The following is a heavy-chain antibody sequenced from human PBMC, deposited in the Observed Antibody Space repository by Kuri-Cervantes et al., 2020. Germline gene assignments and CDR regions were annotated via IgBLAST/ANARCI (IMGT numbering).Heavy chain of an antibody. D-gene: IGHD3-10*01. J-gene: IGHJ3*02. CDR2: IYYSGST. CDR3: ARRYYGSDAFDI. Sequence: SETLSLTCTVSGGSVSSGSYYRSWIRQPPGKGLEWIGYIYYSGSTNYNPSLKSRVTISVDTSKNQFSLKLSSVTAADTAVYYCARRYYGSDAFDIWGQGTMVTVSS. CDR1: GGSVSSGSYY. V-gene: IGHV4-61*01.